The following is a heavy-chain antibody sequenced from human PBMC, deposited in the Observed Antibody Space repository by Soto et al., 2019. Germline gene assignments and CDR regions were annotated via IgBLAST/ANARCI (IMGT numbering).Heavy chain of an antibody. CDR1: GDSISNNNC. D-gene: IGHD3-3*01. CDR3: ARRRITTFGVVITGYGMDV. Sequence: QVQLQESGPGLVKPSGTLSLTCAVSGDSISNNNCWNWVRQPPGKGLEWIGEIYDSGTTNDNPSLKRRVTMSVDKSKNQFSLRLSSLTAADTAVYYCARRRITTFGVVITGYGMDVWGQGTTVTVSS. CDR2: IYDSGTT. V-gene: IGHV4-4*02. J-gene: IGHJ6*02.